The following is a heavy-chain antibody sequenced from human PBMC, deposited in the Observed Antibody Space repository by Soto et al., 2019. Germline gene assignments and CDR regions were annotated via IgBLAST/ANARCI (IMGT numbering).Heavy chain of an antibody. CDR3: AIDACCCGGDCYSLVY. D-gene: IGHD2-21*02. J-gene: IGHJ4*02. CDR2: IFPRLGTT. V-gene: IGHV1-69*01. Sequence: QVQLVQSGAELKTPGSSVSVSCKASGGAFNNYPISWVRQAPGQGLEWMGGIFPRLGTTTYAREVQGSVTMTADESTTTVSMTLTSLRSEDPAIYYCAIDACCCGGDCYSLVYWGQGTLVNVSS. CDR1: GGAFNNYP.